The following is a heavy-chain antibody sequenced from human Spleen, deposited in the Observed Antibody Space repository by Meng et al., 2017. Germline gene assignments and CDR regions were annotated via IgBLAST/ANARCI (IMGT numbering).Heavy chain of an antibody. Sequence: GESLKISCAASGFTFSSYTMSWVRQAPGKGLEWVSVISGSGGSTSYPDSVKGRFTISRDNSKNTLYLQMNSLRVEDTAVYYCARPVTVRTYSGIEYWGQGTRVTCSS. D-gene: IGHD5-12*01. V-gene: IGHV3-23*01. CDR1: GFTFSSYT. J-gene: IGHJ4*02. CDR2: ISGSGGST. CDR3: ARPVTVRTYSGIEY.